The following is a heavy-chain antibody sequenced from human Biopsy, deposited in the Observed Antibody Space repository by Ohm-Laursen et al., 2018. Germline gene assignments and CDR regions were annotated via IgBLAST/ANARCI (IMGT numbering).Heavy chain of an antibody. Sequence: SVKVSCKASGYTFITYYIHCVRQAPGQGLEWMGIINPGGNSTAYTQNFQGRVTMTWDTSTTTVYMELSSLRSEDTAVYYCVLASFDYWGQGTLVTVPS. J-gene: IGHJ4*02. V-gene: IGHV1-46*01. CDR1: GYTFITYY. CDR2: INPGGNST. CDR3: VLASFDY.